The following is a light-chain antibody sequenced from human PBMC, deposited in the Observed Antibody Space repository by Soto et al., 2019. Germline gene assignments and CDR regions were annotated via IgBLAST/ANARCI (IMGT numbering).Light chain of an antibody. Sequence: EIVLTQSPATLSLSPGERATLSCRASQSVSSYLAWYQQKPGQAPRLVIYDASNRATGIPARFSGSGSGTDSTLTISSLEPEDFAVYYCQQRSNWPVTFGPGTKVDIK. J-gene: IGKJ3*01. CDR1: QSVSSY. CDR3: QQRSNWPVT. V-gene: IGKV3-11*01. CDR2: DAS.